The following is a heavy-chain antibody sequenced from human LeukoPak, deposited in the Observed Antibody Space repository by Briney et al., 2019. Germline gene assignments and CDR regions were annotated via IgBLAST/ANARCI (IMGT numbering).Heavy chain of an antibody. D-gene: IGHD1/OR15-1a*01. Sequence: PGGSLRLSCAASEFTFSNYAMTWVRQAPGKGLEWVSAISGSGGSTYYADSVKGRFTISRDNSKNTLYLRMNSLRAEDTAVYYCAKCGTSSGFDYWGQGSLVTVSS. J-gene: IGHJ4*02. CDR3: AKCGTSSGFDY. CDR2: ISGSGGST. V-gene: IGHV3-23*01. CDR1: EFTFSNYA.